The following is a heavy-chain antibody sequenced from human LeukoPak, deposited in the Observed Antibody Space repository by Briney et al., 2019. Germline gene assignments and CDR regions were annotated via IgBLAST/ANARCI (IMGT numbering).Heavy chain of an antibody. J-gene: IGHJ4*02. CDR3: ASSRSWYEFDY. CDR1: GFTFSDSW. D-gene: IGHD6-13*01. Sequence: GGSLRLSCAASGFTFSDSWMSWVRQAPGKGLEWVANMNQDGSAKGYVDSVKGRFTISRDNARNSLYLQMSSLRAEDTAVYYCASSRSWYEFDYWGQGTLVTVSS. V-gene: IGHV3-7*03. CDR2: MNQDGSAK.